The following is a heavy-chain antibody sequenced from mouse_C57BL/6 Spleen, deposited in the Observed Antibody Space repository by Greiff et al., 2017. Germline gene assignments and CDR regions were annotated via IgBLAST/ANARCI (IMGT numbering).Heavy chain of an antibody. D-gene: IGHD1-2*01. V-gene: IGHV1-26*01. Sequence: EVKLQQSGPELVKPGASVKISCKASGYTFTDYYMNWVKQSHGKSLEWIGDINPNNGGTSYNQKFKGKATLTVDKSSSTAYMELRSLTSEDSAVXYCARHITTRAMDYWGQGTSVTVSS. CDR3: ARHITTRAMDY. CDR2: INPNNGGT. J-gene: IGHJ4*01. CDR1: GYTFTDYY.